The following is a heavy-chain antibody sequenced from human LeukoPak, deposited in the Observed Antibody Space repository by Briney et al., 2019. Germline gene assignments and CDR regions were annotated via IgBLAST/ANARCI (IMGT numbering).Heavy chain of an antibody. D-gene: IGHD2-15*01. Sequence: ASVKVSCKASGYTITSYDINWVRQAAGQGLEWMGWMNPNSGNAGYAQKFQGRVTITKNTAISTAYMELSNLRSEDTAMYYCARVLKKYCSGDDCYRPRGYYYYMEVWGQGTTVTVSS. J-gene: IGHJ6*03. CDR3: ARVLKKYCSGDDCYRPRGYYYYMEV. CDR2: MNPNSGNA. V-gene: IGHV1-8*03. CDR1: GYTITSYD.